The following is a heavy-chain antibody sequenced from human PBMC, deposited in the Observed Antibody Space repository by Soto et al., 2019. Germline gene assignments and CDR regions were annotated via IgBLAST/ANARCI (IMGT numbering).Heavy chain of an antibody. J-gene: IGHJ6*02. CDR3: ARVTGYCSSTSCYGPLYYYGMDV. Sequence: GASVKVSCKASGGTFSSYAISWVRQAPGQGLEWMGGIIPIFGTANYAQKFQGRVTITADKSTSTAYMELSSLRSEDTAVYYCARVTGYCSSTSCYGPLYYYGMDVWGQGTTVTVSS. CDR2: IIPIFGTA. V-gene: IGHV1-69*06. D-gene: IGHD2-2*01. CDR1: GGTFSSYA.